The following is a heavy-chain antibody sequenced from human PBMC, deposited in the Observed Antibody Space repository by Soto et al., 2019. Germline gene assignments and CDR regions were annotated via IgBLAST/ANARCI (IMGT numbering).Heavy chain of an antibody. J-gene: IGHJ4*02. CDR3: AIEEWWRVEF. V-gene: IGHV3-7*01. D-gene: IGHD2-15*01. CDR2: IKPDGSES. CDR1: GFTFIRHY. Sequence: EVQLAESGGGLVQPGGSLSLSFVASGFTFIRHYLTWVRQAPGKGLESVAKIKPDGSESYYVDSVRGRFTFSRDNAKNSLSLQMNSLRDEDTAVYYCAIEEWWRVEFWGQGTLVTVSS.